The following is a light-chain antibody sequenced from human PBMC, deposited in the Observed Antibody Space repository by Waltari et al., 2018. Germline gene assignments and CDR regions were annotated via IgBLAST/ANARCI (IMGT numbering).Light chain of an antibody. Sequence: EIVMTQSPATLSVSPGERVTLSCRASQSVRSNLAWYQQKPGQGPRLLIYDGSTRATGIPARFSGSGSGTDFTLTISSLEPEDFAVYYCQQRSNWPLTFGGGTKVEIK. V-gene: IGKV3-11*01. J-gene: IGKJ4*01. CDR3: QQRSNWPLT. CDR2: DGS. CDR1: QSVRSN.